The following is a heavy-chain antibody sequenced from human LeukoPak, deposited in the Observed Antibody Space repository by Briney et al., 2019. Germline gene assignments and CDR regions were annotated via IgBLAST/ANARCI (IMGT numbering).Heavy chain of an antibody. V-gene: IGHV1-46*01. CDR3: ARVPSGSYPFDY. D-gene: IGHD1-26*01. CDR1: GYTFTSYY. J-gene: IGHJ4*02. CDR2: INPSGGRT. Sequence: GASVKVSCKASGYTFTSYYMHWVRQAPGQGLEWMGIINPSGGRTSYTQKFQGRVTMTRDTSTSTVYMELSSLRSEDTAVYYCARVPSGSYPFDYWGQGTLVTVSS.